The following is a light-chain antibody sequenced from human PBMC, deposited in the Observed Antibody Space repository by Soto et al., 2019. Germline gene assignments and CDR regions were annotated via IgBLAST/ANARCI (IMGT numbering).Light chain of an antibody. CDR1: QDIRNY. J-gene: IGKJ3*01. V-gene: IGKV1-27*01. CDR2: AAS. CDR3: QKYDRAPFT. Sequence: DIQMTQSPSSLSVSVGDRVTITRRASQDIRNYLAWYQQKPGKVPKLLIYAASTLQSGVPSRFSGSGSGTDFTLTINSLQPEDIATYYCQKYDRAPFTFGPGTKVDIK.